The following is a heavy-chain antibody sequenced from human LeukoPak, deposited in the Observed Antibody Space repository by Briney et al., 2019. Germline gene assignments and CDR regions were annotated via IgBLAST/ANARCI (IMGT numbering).Heavy chain of an antibody. D-gene: IGHD6-19*01. CDR3: AKEYIWGSSGWYRSD. CDR1: GFTFSSYA. V-gene: IGHV3-23*01. Sequence: SGGSLRLSCAASGFTFSSYAMSWVRQAPGKGLEWVSAISGSGGSAYYADSVKGRFTISRDNSKNTLYLQMNSLRAEDTAVYYCAKEYIWGSSGWYRSDWGQGTLVTVSS. CDR2: ISGSGGSA. J-gene: IGHJ4*02.